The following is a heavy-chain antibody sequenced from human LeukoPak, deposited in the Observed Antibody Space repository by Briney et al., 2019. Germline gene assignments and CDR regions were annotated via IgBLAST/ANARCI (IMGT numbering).Heavy chain of an antibody. CDR1: GGSTSSSSYY. D-gene: IGHD5-18*01. CDR3: AGWWIQLWFFDY. V-gene: IGHV4-39*07. CDR2: IYYSGST. J-gene: IGHJ4*02. Sequence: SETLSLTCTVSGGSTSSSSYYWGWIRQPPGKGLEWIGSIYYSGSTYYNPSLKSRVTISVDTSKNQFSLKLSSVTAADTAVYYCAGWWIQLWFFDYWGQGTLVTVSS.